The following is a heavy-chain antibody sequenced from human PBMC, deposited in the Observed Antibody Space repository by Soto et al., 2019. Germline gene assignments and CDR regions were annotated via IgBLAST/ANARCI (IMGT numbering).Heavy chain of an antibody. V-gene: IGHV1-46*01. D-gene: IGHD3-10*01. Sequence: QVQLVQSGAEVKKPGASVKVSCKASGYDFSDHYIHWVRQAPGQGLEWMGLISPDGGSTRYSQTFQARITMTRDTSTSTVYMELSSLRSDDTAVYYCARAPRGGVIIVITSAQIDYWGQGTLVTVSS. CDR2: ISPDGGST. J-gene: IGHJ4*02. CDR3: ARAPRGGVIIVITSAQIDY. CDR1: GYDFSDHY.